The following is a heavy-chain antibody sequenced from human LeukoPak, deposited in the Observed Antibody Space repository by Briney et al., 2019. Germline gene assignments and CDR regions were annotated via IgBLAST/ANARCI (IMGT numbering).Heavy chain of an antibody. V-gene: IGHV3-30*02. D-gene: IGHD3-10*01. CDR3: AKAGMRSYYNGDYYYYYMDV. CDR2: IRYDGSNK. J-gene: IGHJ6*03. Sequence: GGSLRLSCAASGFTFSSYGMHWVRQAPGKGLEWVAFIRYDGSNKYYADSVKGRFTISRDNSKNTLYLQMNSLRAEDTAVYYCAKAGMRSYYNGDYYYYYMDVWGKGTTVTISS. CDR1: GFTFSSYG.